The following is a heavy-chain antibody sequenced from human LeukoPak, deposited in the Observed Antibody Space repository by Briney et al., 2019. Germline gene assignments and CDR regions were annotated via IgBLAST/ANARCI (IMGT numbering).Heavy chain of an antibody. Sequence: GGSLRLSCAASGFTFSSYEMNWVRQAPGKGLEWVAFIRYDGGNKYYADSVKGRFTISRDNSKNTLYLQMNSLRAEDTAVYYCAKDLSVSNCSSTSCSPLFDYWSQGTLVTVSS. V-gene: IGHV3-30*02. CDR3: AKDLSVSNCSSTSCSPLFDY. D-gene: IGHD2-2*01. J-gene: IGHJ4*02. CDR1: GFTFSSYE. CDR2: IRYDGGNK.